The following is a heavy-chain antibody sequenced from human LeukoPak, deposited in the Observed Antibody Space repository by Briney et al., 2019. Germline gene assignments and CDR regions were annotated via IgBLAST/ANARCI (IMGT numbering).Heavy chain of an antibody. V-gene: IGHV3-21*01. Sequence: GGSLRLSCAAPGFTFSSYNMNWVRQAPGKGLEWVSSISSSGSYIYYADSVKGRFTIPRDNAKNSLYLQMNSLRAEDTAVYYCARDPPSFQHWGQGTLVTVSS. CDR3: ARDPPSFQH. J-gene: IGHJ1*01. CDR1: GFTFSSYN. CDR2: ISSSGSYI.